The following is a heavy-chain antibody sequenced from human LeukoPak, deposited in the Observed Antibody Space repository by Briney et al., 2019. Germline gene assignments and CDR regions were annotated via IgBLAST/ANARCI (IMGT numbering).Heavy chain of an antibody. Sequence: SETLSLTCTVSGGSISGYFWSWIRQPAGKGLEGIGRIYSSCSNNYNPSLKSRVTISLDTSKNHLSLNLSSVTAADTAVYYCAREPTSGREPTSGRPLDYWGQGTLVTVSS. V-gene: IGHV4-4*07. CDR2: IYSSCSN. J-gene: IGHJ4*02. CDR3: AREPTSGREPTSGRPLDY. CDR1: GGSISGYF. D-gene: IGHD5-12*01.